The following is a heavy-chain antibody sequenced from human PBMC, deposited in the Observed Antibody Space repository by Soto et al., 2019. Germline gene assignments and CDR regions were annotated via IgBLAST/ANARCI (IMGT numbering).Heavy chain of an antibody. Sequence: EVQLLESGGGLVQPGGSLRLSCAASGFTFSSYAMSWVRQAPGKGLEWVSAISGSGGSTYYADSVKGRFTISRDNSKNTLYLQMNSLSAEDTAVYYCAKDRDALRVMWNFQHWGQGTLVTVSS. V-gene: IGHV3-23*01. J-gene: IGHJ1*01. D-gene: IGHD3-16*01. CDR1: GFTFSSYA. CDR3: AKDRDALRVMWNFQH. CDR2: ISGSGGST.